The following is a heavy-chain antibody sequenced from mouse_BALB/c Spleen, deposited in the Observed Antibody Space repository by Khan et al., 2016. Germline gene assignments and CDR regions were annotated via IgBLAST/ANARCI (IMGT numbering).Heavy chain of an antibody. V-gene: IGHV1S127*01. J-gene: IGHJ4*01. CDR1: GYTFTKFW. CDR3: SRRSYAMDY. Sequence: QVQLQQSGPELVRPGASVKMSCKASGYTFTKFWMHWVKQRPGQGLEWIGMIAPSNSDTRLDQKFKDKATLNVDKSSNTAYMQLSGLTSEDSAVYYCSRRSYAMDYWGQGTSVTVAS. CDR2: IAPSNSDT.